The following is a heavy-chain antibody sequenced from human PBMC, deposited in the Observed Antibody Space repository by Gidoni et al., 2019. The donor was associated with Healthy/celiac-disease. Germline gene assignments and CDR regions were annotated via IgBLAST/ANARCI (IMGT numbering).Heavy chain of an antibody. V-gene: IGHV3-23*01. Sequence: EVQLLESGGGLVQPGGSLRLSCSASGFTFGSYAMSWVRQAPGKGLEWVSAISGSGGSTYYADSVKGRFTISRDNSKNTLYLQMNSLRAEDTAVYYCAKGYYYDSSGYYGFDYWGQGTLVTVSS. CDR2: ISGSGGST. CDR3: AKGYYYDSSGYYGFDY. D-gene: IGHD3-22*01. CDR1: GFTFGSYA. J-gene: IGHJ4*02.